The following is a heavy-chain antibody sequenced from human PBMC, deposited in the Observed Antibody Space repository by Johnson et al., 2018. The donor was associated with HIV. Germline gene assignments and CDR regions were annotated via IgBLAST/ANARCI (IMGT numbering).Heavy chain of an antibody. CDR3: AIGRGEFPRHAFDI. Sequence: VQLVESGGGAVQPGRSLRLSCAASGFTFDDYAMSWVRQAPGKGLEWVSVIHSDDSTYYADSVKGRFTISKDNSRNTLFLHMNSLRADDTAVYYCAIGRGEFPRHAFDIWGQGTMVTVSS. D-gene: IGHD3-10*01. CDR1: GFTFDDYA. J-gene: IGHJ3*02. V-gene: IGHV3-23*03. CDR2: IHSDDST.